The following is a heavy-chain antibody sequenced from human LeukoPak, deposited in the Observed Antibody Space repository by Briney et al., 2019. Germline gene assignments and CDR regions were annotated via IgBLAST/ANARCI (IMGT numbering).Heavy chain of an antibody. Sequence: SVKVSCKASGGAFSSYAISWVRQAPGQGLEWMGGIIPIFGTANYAQKFQGRVTITADESTSTAYMELSSLRSEDTAVYYCARFQSMWLGRGSGYYYYMDVWGKGTTVTVSS. CDR1: GGAFSSYA. J-gene: IGHJ6*03. CDR2: IIPIFGTA. V-gene: IGHV1-69*01. CDR3: ARFQSMWLGRGSGYYYYMDV. D-gene: IGHD6-19*01.